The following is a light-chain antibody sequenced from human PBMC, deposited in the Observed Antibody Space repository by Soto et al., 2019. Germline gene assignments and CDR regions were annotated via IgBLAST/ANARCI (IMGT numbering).Light chain of an antibody. CDR1: QGVSAN. CDR2: GAS. J-gene: IGKJ1*01. V-gene: IGKV3-15*01. Sequence: EIVLTQSPGTLSLSPGERATLSCRASQGVSANLAWYQQKPGQAPRLLIYGASTRATGIPARFSGSGSETEFTLTISSLQSEDSAVYYCQQYKNWLWTFGQGTKVDIK. CDR3: QQYKNWLWT.